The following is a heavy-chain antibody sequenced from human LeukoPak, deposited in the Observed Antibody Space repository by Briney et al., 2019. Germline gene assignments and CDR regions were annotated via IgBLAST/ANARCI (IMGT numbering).Heavy chain of an antibody. D-gene: IGHD6-13*01. CDR2: ISGSGGST. CDR1: GFTFDDNG. V-gene: IGHV3-23*01. CDR3: AKRGDLAAGFDY. Sequence: GGSLRLSCAASGFTFDDNGMSWVRQAPGKGLEWVSAISGSGGSTYYADSVKGRFTISRDNSKNTLYLQMNSLRAEDTAVYYCAKRGDLAAGFDYWGQGTLVTVSS. J-gene: IGHJ4*02.